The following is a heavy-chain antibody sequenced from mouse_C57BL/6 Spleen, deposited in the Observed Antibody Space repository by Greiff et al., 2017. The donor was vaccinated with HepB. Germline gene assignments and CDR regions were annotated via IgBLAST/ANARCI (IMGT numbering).Heavy chain of an antibody. CDR3: ARRKISKITTVVAPYAMDY. V-gene: IGHV1-7*01. CDR1: GYTFTSYW. Sequence: QVQLQQSGAELAKPGASVKLSCKASGYTFTSYWMHWVKQRPGQGLEWIGYINPSSGYTKYNQKFKDKATLTADKSSSTAYMQLSSLTYEDSAVYYCARRKISKITTVVAPYAMDYWGQGTSVTVSS. D-gene: IGHD1-1*01. CDR2: INPSSGYT. J-gene: IGHJ4*01.